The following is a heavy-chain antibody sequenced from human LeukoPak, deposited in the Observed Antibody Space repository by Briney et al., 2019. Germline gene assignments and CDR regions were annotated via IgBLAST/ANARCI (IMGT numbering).Heavy chain of an antibody. D-gene: IGHD4-17*01. J-gene: IGHJ4*02. Sequence: ASVKVSCKASGYAFTGYYMHWVRQAPGQGLEWMGWINPNSGGTNYAQKFQGRVTMTRDTSISTAYMELRSLRSDDTAVYYCAREGHDYGDYVFGYWGQGTLVTVSS. V-gene: IGHV1-2*02. CDR1: GYAFTGYY. CDR2: INPNSGGT. CDR3: AREGHDYGDYVFGY.